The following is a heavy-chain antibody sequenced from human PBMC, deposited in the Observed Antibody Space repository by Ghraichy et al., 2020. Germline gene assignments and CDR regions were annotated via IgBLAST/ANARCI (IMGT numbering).Heavy chain of an antibody. V-gene: IGHV3-7*03. CDR1: GFTFSSYW. CDR3: AKAPFGSGLLYYFDY. CDR2: IKQDGSEK. J-gene: IGHJ4*02. Sequence: LSLTCAASGFTFSSYWMSWVRQTPGKGLEWVANIKQDGSEKYYVGSVKGRFTISRDNAKNSLYVQMNSLRAEDTAVYYCAKAPFGSGLLYYFDYWGQGTLVTVSS. D-gene: IGHD3-10*01.